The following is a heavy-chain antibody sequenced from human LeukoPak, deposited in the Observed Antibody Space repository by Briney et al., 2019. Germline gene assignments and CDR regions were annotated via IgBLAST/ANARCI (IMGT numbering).Heavy chain of an antibody. CDR2: INPNSGGT. Sequence: ASVKVSCKASGYTFTSYYMHWVRQAPGQGLEWMGCINPNSGGTKYAQKLQAGVTLTRDTSISTAYMELGRLRSDDTAVYYWARGETVYGGAIVYWGQGTLVTVSS. CDR1: GYTFTSYY. V-gene: IGHV1-2*02. J-gene: IGHJ4*02. CDR3: ARGETVYGGAIVY. D-gene: IGHD3-16*02.